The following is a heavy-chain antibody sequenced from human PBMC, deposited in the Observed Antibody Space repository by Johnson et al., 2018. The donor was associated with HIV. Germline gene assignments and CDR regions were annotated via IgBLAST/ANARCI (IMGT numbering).Heavy chain of an antibody. V-gene: IGHV3-33*06. CDR2: IWYDGSNK. D-gene: IGHD2-15*01. J-gene: IGHJ3*02. CDR3: AKVNLGYCSGGSCYNAFDI. Sequence: QVQLVESGGGVVRPGGSLRLSCAASGFTFSSYAMHWVRQAPGKGLEWVAVIWYDGSNKYYADSVKGRFTISSDNSKNTLYLQMNSLRAADTALYYCAKVNLGYCSGGSCYNAFDIWGQGTMVTVSS. CDR1: GFTFSSYA.